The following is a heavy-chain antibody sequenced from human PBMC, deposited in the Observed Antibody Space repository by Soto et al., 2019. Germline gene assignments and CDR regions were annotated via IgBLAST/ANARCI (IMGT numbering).Heavy chain of an antibody. J-gene: IGHJ4*02. CDR3: ARDGGQQLAPPHFDY. D-gene: IGHD6-13*01. V-gene: IGHV3-21*01. Sequence: GGSLRLSCASSGFTFSSYSMNWVRQAPGKGLEWVSSISSSSYIYYADSVKGRFTISRDNAKNSLYLQMNSLRAEDTAVYYCARDGGQQLAPPHFDYWGQGTLVTVSS. CDR2: ISSSSYI. CDR1: GFTFSSYS.